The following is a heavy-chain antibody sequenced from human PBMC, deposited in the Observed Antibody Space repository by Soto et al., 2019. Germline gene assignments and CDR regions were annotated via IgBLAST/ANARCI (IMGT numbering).Heavy chain of an antibody. V-gene: IGHV3-33*01. J-gene: IGHJ4*02. D-gene: IGHD3-3*01. CDR2: IWYDGSNK. CDR1: GFTFSSYG. CDR3: ARDPGVGITIFGVVSGYFDY. Sequence: GSLRLSCAASGFTFSSYGMHWVRQAPGKGLEWVAVIWYDGSNKYYADSVKGRFTISRDNSKNTLCLQMNSLRAEDTAVYYCARDPGVGITIFGVVSGYFDYWGQGTLVTVSS.